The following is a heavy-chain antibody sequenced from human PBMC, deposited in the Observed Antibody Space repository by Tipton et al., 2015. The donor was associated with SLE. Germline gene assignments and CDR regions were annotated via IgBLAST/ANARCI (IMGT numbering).Heavy chain of an antibody. Sequence: QLVQSGAEVRKPGASVKVSCKATGYTFPSYGLTWVRQAPGQGLEWMGWISGHNGITNNAQKFQGRVTLTIDASTTTAYMEMRSLSSDDTAVYYCARDVGRGVFDYRGQGTLVIVSS. CDR1: GYTFPSYG. CDR2: ISGHNGIT. CDR3: ARDVGRGVFDY. D-gene: IGHD1-1*01. V-gene: IGHV1-18*01. J-gene: IGHJ4*02.